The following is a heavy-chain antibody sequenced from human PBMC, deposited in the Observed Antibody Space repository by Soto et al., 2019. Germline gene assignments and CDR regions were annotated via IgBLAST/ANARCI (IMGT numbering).Heavy chain of an antibody. D-gene: IGHD2-2*01. CDR3: ARRDIVVVPAGPFDY. J-gene: IGHJ4*02. V-gene: IGHV5-10-1*03. CDR1: GYSFTIYW. CDR2: IDPSDSYT. Sequence: VQLVQSGAEVKKPGESLRISCKGSGYSFTIYWISWVRQMPGKGLEWMGRIDPSDSYTNYSPSFQGHVTISADKSISTAYLQWSSLKASDTAMYYCARRDIVVVPAGPFDYWGQGTLVTVSS.